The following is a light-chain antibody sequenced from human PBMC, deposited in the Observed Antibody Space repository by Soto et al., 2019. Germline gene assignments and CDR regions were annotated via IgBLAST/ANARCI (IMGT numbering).Light chain of an antibody. CDR3: QVWDSNSDQMV. Sequence: SYELTQPPSVSVAPGKTATITCEGNNIGSKSVQWYQQKPGQAPVVVIFYDDDRPSGIPERFSGSNSGNTATLSISRVEAGDEADYYCQVWDSNSDQMVLGGGTQLTVL. CDR2: YDD. V-gene: IGLV3-21*04. CDR1: NIGSKS. J-gene: IGLJ2*01.